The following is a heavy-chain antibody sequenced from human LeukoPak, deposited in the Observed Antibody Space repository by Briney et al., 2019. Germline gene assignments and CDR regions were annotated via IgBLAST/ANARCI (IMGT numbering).Heavy chain of an antibody. CDR2: IKSKTDGGTT. Sequence: GGSLRLSCAASGFTFSNAWMSWVRQAPGKGLEWVGRIKSKTDGGTTDYAAPVKGRFTISRDDSKNTLYLQMNSLKTEDTAVYYCTTDLVGATAYYYYYMDVWGKGTTVTVSS. J-gene: IGHJ6*03. CDR1: GFTFSNAW. D-gene: IGHD1-26*01. CDR3: TTDLVGATAYYYYYMDV. V-gene: IGHV3-15*01.